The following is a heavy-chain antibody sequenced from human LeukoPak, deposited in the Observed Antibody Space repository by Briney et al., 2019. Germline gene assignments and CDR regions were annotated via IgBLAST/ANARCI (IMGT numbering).Heavy chain of an antibody. V-gene: IGHV4-34*01. J-gene: IGHJ4*02. CDR1: VGSFSGYY. Sequence: SETLSLTCAVYVGSFSGYYWTWIRQPPGKGLEWFGEINHRGTTNYNPSLKSRVTISVDTSKNQFSLKLSSVTAADTAVYFCARAKGYYDSSGYRGGSASVSYWGQGTLVTVSS. CDR3: ARAKGYYDSSGYRGGSASVSY. D-gene: IGHD3-22*01. CDR2: INHRGTT.